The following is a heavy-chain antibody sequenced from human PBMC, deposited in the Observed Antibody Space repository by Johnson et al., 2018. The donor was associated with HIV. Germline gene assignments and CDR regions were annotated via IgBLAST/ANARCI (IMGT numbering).Heavy chain of an antibody. CDR3: ARVTRYNWNSDAFDI. V-gene: IGHV3-66*01. D-gene: IGHD1-1*01. Sequence: VQLVESGGGLVQPGGSLRLSCAGSGFTVSRNHMSWVRQAPGKGLEWVSIIYSGSNTYYADSVKGRFTISRDNAKNSLYLQMNSLRAEETALYYCARVTRYNWNSDAFDIWGQGTMVTVSS. J-gene: IGHJ3*02. CDR2: IYSGSNT. CDR1: GFTVSRNH.